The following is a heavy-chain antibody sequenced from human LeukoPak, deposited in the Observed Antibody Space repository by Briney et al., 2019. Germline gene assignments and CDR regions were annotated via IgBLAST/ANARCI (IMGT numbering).Heavy chain of an antibody. CDR2: MNPNSGNT. CDR3: ARLYYYGSGSYIDY. Sequence: ASVKVSCKASGGTFSSYAINWVRQATGQGLEWMGWMNPNSGNTGYAQKFQGRVTMTRNTSISTAYMELRSLRSDDTAVYYCARLYYYGSGSYIDYWGQGTLVTVSS. CDR1: GGTFSSYA. V-gene: IGHV1-8*02. D-gene: IGHD3-10*01. J-gene: IGHJ4*02.